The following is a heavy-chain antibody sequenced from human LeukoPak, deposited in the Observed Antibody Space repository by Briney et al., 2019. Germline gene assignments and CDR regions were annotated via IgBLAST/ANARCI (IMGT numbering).Heavy chain of an antibody. V-gene: IGHV3-23*01. D-gene: IGHD3-3*01. CDR2: ISGSGGST. CDR3: AKSLPNYDFWSGPRGYYFDY. J-gene: IGHJ4*02. CDR1: GFTFSSYA. Sequence: GGSLRLSCAASGFTFSSYAMSWVRQAPGKGLEWVSAISGSGGSTYYADSVKGRFTISRDNSKNTLYLQMNSLRAEDTAVYYCAKSLPNYDFWSGPRGYYFDYWGQGTLVTVSS.